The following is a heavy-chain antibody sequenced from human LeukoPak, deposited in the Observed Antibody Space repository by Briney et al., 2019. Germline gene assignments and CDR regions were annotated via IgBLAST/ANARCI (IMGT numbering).Heavy chain of an antibody. CDR2: INPNSGGT. D-gene: IGHD3-3*01. CDR1: GYTFTGYY. J-gene: IGHJ6*02. V-gene: IGHV1-2*02. CDR3: ARGLSGITIFGVVIIRGMDV. Sequence: GASVKVSCKASGYTFTGYYMHWVRQAPGQGLEWMGWINPNSGGTNYAQKFQGRVTMTRDTSISTAYMELSSLRSEDTAVYYCARGLSGITIFGVVIIRGMDVWGQGTTVTVSS.